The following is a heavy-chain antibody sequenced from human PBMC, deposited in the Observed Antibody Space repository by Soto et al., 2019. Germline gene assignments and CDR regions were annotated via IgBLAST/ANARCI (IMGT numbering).Heavy chain of an antibody. V-gene: IGHV3-66*01. CDR2: IYSGSTT. D-gene: IGHD2-15*01. CDR3: AKGGRRYCSGGSCYPLA. CDR1: GFTVISNY. J-gene: IGHJ3*01. Sequence: GSLRLSCAVSGFTVISNYMIWVRQAPGRGLEWVSVIYSGSTTYSADSVKDRFTISRDNSKNTLYLQMNNLRAEDTAVYYCAKGGRRYCSGGSCYPLAWGQGTMVTVSS.